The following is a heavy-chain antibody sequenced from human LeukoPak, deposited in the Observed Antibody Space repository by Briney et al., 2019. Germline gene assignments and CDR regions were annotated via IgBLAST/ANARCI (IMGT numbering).Heavy chain of an antibody. J-gene: IGHJ4*02. V-gene: IGHV3-9*01. CDR3: AKAVEMATLYYFDC. CDR1: GFTFDDYA. D-gene: IGHD5-24*01. Sequence: GRSLRLSCAASGFTFDDYAMHWVRQAPGKGLEWVSGISWNSGSIGYADSVKGRFTISRDNAKNSLYLQMNSLRAEDTALYYCAKAVEMATLYYFDCWGQGTLVTVSS. CDR2: ISWNSGSI.